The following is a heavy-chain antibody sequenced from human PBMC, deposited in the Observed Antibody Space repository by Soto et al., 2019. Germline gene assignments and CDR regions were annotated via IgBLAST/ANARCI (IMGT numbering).Heavy chain of an antibody. J-gene: IGHJ4*02. V-gene: IGHV4-4*07. D-gene: IGHD1-7*01. CDR2: IYTSGST. CDR1: GGSISSYY. CDR3: ARSNWNYDDFDY. Sequence: SETLSLTCTVSGGSISSYYWSWIRQPAGKGLEWIGRIYTSGSTNYNPSLKSRVTMSVDTSKNQFSLKLSSVTAADTAVYYCARSNWNYDDFDYWRQGTLVTVSS.